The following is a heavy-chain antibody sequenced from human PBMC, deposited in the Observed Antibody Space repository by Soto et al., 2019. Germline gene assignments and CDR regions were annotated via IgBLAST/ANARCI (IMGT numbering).Heavy chain of an antibody. V-gene: IGHV5-10-1*01. D-gene: IGHD2-2*02. Sequence: GESLKISCKGSGYSFTSYWISWVRQMPGKGLEWMGRIDPSDSYTNYSPSFQGHVTISADKSISTAYLQWSSLKASDTATYYCARHAYCSSTSCYNDYYYYGMDVCGQGTTVIVS. CDR1: GYSFTSYW. CDR3: ARHAYCSSTSCYNDYYYYGMDV. CDR2: IDPSDSYT. J-gene: IGHJ6*02.